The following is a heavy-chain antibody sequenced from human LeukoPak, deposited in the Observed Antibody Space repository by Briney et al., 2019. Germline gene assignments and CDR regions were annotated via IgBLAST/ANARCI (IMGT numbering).Heavy chain of an antibody. D-gene: IGHD6-19*01. V-gene: IGHV3-30*18. CDR2: ISYDGSNK. Sequence: GGSLRLSCAASGFTFSSYGMHWVRQAPGKGLEWVAVISYDGSNKYYADSVKGRFTISRDNSKNTLYLQMNSLRAEDTAVYYCANLWLAKGDFDYWGQGTLVTVSS. CDR1: GFTFSSYG. CDR3: ANLWLAKGDFDY. J-gene: IGHJ4*02.